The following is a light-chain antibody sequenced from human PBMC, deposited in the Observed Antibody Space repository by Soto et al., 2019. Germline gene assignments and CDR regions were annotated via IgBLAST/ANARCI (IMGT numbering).Light chain of an antibody. J-gene: IGLJ1*01. V-gene: IGLV2-11*01. CDR2: DVN. Sequence: SALTQPLSVSGSPGQSVAISCTGTSNDVGAYDHVSWYQHSPDKAPKLLIFDVNKRPSGVPDRFSGSKSGNTASLTISGLQADDEAEYFCSSFAGTYSLYIFGSGTKLTVL. CDR3: SSFAGTYSLYI. CDR1: SNDVGAYDH.